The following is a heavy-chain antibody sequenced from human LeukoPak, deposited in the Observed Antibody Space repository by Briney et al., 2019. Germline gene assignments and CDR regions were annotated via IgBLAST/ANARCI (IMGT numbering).Heavy chain of an antibody. J-gene: IGHJ3*02. CDR3: ASSNRGTYRFDAYDI. CDR2: IRKDGKEI. D-gene: IGHD3-16*02. CDR1: GFTSTTYW. Sequence: PGGSLRLSCATSGFTSTTYWISWVRQAPGKGLEWVANIRKDGKEIDYVDSVKGRFTISSDHAKRSINLQMSSLRVEDTAVYYCASSNRGTYRFDAYDIWGQGTMVTVSS. V-gene: IGHV3-7*01.